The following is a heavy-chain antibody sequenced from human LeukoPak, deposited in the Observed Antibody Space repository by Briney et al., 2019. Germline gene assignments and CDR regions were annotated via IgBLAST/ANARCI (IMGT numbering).Heavy chain of an antibody. CDR2: IYYSGST. CDR1: GGSISSYY. V-gene: IGHV4-59*08. D-gene: IGHD6-13*01. CDR3: AGSADHYYGMDA. Sequence: PSETLSLTCTVSGGSISSYYWSWIRQPPGKGLEWIGYIYYSGSTNYNPSLKSRVTISVDTSKNQFSLKLSSVTAADTAVYYCAGSADHYYGMDAWGQGTTVTVSS. J-gene: IGHJ6*02.